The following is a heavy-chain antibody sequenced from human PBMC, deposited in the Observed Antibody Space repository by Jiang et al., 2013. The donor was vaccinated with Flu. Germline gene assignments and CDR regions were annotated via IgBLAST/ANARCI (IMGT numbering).Heavy chain of an antibody. D-gene: IGHD6-19*01. CDR3: ARDPSSVAGAPPGY. J-gene: IGHJ4*02. CDR1: GYIFTNFG. Sequence: SVKVSCMASGYIFTNFGITWVRQAPGQGLEWMGWISAYNGNTNYAQKFRGRVTMTTDTFTSAAYMDLRNLRSDDTAVYYCARDPSSVAGAPPGYWGQGTLVTVSS. CDR2: ISAYNGNT. V-gene: IGHV1-18*01.